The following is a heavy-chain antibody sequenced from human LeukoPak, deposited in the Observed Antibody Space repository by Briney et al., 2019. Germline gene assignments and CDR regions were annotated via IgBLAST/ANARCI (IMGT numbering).Heavy chain of an antibody. Sequence: GGSLRLSCAASGFTFSSYSMNWVRQAPGKGLEWVSSISSSSSYIYYADSVKGRITISRDNAKNSLYLQMNSLRAEDTAVYYCARGGYDYVPDAFDIWGQGTMVTVSS. V-gene: IGHV3-21*01. J-gene: IGHJ3*02. CDR2: ISSSSSYI. D-gene: IGHD3-16*01. CDR3: ARGGYDYVPDAFDI. CDR1: GFTFSSYS.